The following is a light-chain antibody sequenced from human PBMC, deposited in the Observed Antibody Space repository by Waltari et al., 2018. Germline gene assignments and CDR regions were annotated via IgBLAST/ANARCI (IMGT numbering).Light chain of an antibody. CDR2: EVN. J-gene: IGLJ2*01. V-gene: IGLV2-8*01. CDR1: SSALGGYNY. CDR3: SSYAGSTWVV. Sequence: QSALTQPPSASGSPGQSVTISCTGTSSALGGYNYVPLYQQHPGKAPRLMIYEVNKRPSGVPDRFSGSKSGNTASLTVSGLQAEDEADYFCSSYAGSTWVVFGGGTKLTVL.